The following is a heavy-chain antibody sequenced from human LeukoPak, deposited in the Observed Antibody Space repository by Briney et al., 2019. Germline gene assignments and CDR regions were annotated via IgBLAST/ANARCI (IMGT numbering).Heavy chain of an antibody. CDR2: IYYSGST. CDR1: GGSISSYY. Sequence: PSETLSLTCTVSGGSISSYYWSWIRQPPGKGLEWIGYIYYSGSTNYNPSLKSRVTISVDTSKNQFSLKLSSVTAADTAVYYCERIFSVSYYALDYWGQGTLVTVSS. V-gene: IGHV4-59*01. J-gene: IGHJ4*02. CDR3: ERIFSVSYYALDY. D-gene: IGHD3-22*01.